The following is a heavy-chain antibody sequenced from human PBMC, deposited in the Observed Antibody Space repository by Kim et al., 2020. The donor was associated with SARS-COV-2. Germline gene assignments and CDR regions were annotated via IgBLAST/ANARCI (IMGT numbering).Heavy chain of an antibody. CDR2: IYYSGST. V-gene: IGHV4-31*03. CDR3: ARALRTILGVVEYMDV. J-gene: IGHJ6*02. CDR1: GGSISSGDYY. D-gene: IGHD3-3*01. Sequence: SETLSLTCTVSGGSISSGDYYWSWIRQPPGKGLEWIGYIYYSGSTYYNPSLKSRVTISVDTSKNQFSLKLSSVTAADTAVYYCARALRTILGVVEYMDVWGQGTPVTASS.